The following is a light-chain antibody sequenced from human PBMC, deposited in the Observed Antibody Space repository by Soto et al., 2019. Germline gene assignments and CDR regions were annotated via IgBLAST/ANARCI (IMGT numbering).Light chain of an antibody. J-gene: IGLJ2*01. Sequence: QSVLTQPPSASGSPGQSVTISCTGTSSDVGGYNYVSWYQQHPGKAPKLMIYEVSKRPSGVPDRFSGSTSGNTASLTVSGLQAEDEADYYCRSYAGSNNVVFGGGTKVTVL. CDR2: EVS. CDR1: SSDVGGYNY. V-gene: IGLV2-8*01. CDR3: RSYAGSNNVV.